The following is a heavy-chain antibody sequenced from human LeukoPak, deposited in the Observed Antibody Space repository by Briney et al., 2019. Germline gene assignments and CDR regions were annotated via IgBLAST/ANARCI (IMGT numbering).Heavy chain of an antibody. Sequence: SETLSLTCAVYGGSFSGYYWSWIRQPPGKGLEWIGEINHSGSTNYNPSLKSRVTISVDTSKNQFSLKLSSVTAADTAVYYCARGYDRGSGYFDYWGQGTLVTVSS. CDR2: INHSGST. J-gene: IGHJ4*02. D-gene: IGHD3-22*01. CDR1: GGSFSGYY. CDR3: ARGYDRGSGYFDY. V-gene: IGHV4-34*01.